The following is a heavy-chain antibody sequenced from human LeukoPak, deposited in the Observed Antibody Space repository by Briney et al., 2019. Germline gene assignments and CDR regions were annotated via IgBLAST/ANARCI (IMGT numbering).Heavy chain of an antibody. Sequence: PSETLSLTCTVSGGSISSYYWSWIRQPAGKGLEWIGRIYTSGSTNYNPSLKSRVTMSVDTSKNQFSLKLSSVTAAGTAVYYCARGAPEPYYYDSSGYMLFDYWGQGTLVTVSS. J-gene: IGHJ4*02. CDR3: ARGAPEPYYYDSSGYMLFDY. CDR1: GGSISSYY. D-gene: IGHD3-22*01. CDR2: IYTSGST. V-gene: IGHV4-4*07.